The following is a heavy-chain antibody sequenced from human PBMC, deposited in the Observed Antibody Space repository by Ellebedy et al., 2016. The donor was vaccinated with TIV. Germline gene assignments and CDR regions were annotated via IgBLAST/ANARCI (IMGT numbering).Heavy chain of an antibody. Sequence: AASVTVSCKASGYIFTGFYLHWVRQAPGQGRDGMGWINPNSGNTNYAQKFQGRVTMTRDTSISTAYMELSGLKSDDTAVYYCVRDYCSSSSCGLDVWGQGTTVSVSS. CDR2: INPNSGNT. D-gene: IGHD2-15*01. CDR1: GYIFTGFY. V-gene: IGHV1-2*02. J-gene: IGHJ6*02. CDR3: VRDYCSSSSCGLDV.